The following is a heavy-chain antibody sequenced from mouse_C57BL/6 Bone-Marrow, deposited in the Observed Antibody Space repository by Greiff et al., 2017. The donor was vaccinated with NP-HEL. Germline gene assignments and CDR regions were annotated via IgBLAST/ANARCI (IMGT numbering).Heavy chain of an antibody. V-gene: IGHV14-4*01. J-gene: IGHJ3*01. CDR2: IDPENGDT. D-gene: IGHD2-3*01. CDR3: TRIWPIYDGSSY. CDR1: GFNIKDDY. Sequence: VQLQQSGAELVRPGASVKLSCTASGFNIKDDYMHWVKQRPEQGLEWIGWIDPENGDTEYASKFQGKATIPADTSSNTAYLQLSSLTSEDTAVYYCTRIWPIYDGSSYWGQGTLVTVSA.